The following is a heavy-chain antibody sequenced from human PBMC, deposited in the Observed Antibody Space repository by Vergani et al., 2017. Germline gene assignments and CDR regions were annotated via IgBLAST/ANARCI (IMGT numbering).Heavy chain of an antibody. V-gene: IGHV3-53*01. D-gene: IGHD2-2*02. Sequence: EVQLVESGGGLIQPGGSLRLSCAASGFTVSSNYMSWVRQAPGKGLEWVSVIYSGGSTYYADSVKGRFTISRDNSKNTLYLQMNSRRAEDTAVYYCARDSQWEYCSSTSCYSEVSTGALFDYWGQGTLVTVSS. J-gene: IGHJ4*02. CDR1: GFTVSSNY. CDR3: ARDSQWEYCSSTSCYSEVSTGALFDY. CDR2: IYSGGST.